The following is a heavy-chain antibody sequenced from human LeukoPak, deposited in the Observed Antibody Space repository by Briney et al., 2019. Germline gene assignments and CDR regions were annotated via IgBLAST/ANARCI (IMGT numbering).Heavy chain of an antibody. Sequence: PGGSLRLSCAASGFTFSSYAMSWVRQAPGKGLEWVSAISGSGGNTYYADSVRGRFTISRDNSKNTLYLQMNSLRAEDTAIYYCAKGNYGYYFDYWGQGTLVTVSS. D-gene: IGHD4-11*01. CDR1: GFTFSSYA. J-gene: IGHJ4*02. CDR2: ISGSGGNT. V-gene: IGHV3-23*01. CDR3: AKGNYGYYFDY.